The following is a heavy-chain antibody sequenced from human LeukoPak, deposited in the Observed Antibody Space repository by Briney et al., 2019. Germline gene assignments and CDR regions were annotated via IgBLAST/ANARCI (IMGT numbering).Heavy chain of an antibody. CDR3: ARDKKSGYDY. CDR1: GFTFSRYD. D-gene: IGHD3-22*01. V-gene: IGHV3-23*01. CDR2: ISGSGGRT. J-gene: IGHJ4*02. Sequence: GGSLRLSCAASGFTFSRYDMSWVRQAPGKGLEWVSAISGSGGRTYYADSVKGRFTISRDTAKNSLYLQMNSLRAEDTAVYYCARDKKSGYDYWGQGTLVTVSS.